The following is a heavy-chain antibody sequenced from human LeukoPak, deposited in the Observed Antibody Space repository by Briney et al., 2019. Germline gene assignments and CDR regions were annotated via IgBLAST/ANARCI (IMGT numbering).Heavy chain of an antibody. J-gene: IGHJ6*02. CDR2: ISCDGSNR. Sequence: GGSLRLSCSASGSTFSSYDIHWVRQAPGKGPEYVSAISCDGSNRYYADSVKGRFTISRDNSKNTLYLQMSSLRAEDTAVYYCVKGGQGNGPSRGAVYGMDVWGQGTTVTVSS. D-gene: IGHD1-26*01. CDR3: VKGGQGNGPSRGAVYGMDV. CDR1: GSTFSSYD. V-gene: IGHV3-64D*06.